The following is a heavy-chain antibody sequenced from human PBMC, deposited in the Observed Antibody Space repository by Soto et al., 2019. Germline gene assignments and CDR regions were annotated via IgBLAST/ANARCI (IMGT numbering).Heavy chain of an antibody. CDR3: PTDGPSNSANLYAFDI. D-gene: IGHD1-26*01. V-gene: IGHV1-18*04. J-gene: IGHJ3*02. CDR2: VTPYKADT. Sequence: QAQLVQSGAEVKKSGASVRVSCTASGYTLTNYGVTWVRQAPGQGLEWLGRVTPYKADTNSAQNLQGRVTMATDTSTNTPYLELRSLRSDDTAVYFCPTDGPSNSANLYAFDIWGQGTMVTVS. CDR1: GYTLTNYG.